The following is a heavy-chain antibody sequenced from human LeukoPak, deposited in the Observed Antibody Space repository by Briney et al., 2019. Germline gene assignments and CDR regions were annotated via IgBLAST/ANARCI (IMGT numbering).Heavy chain of an antibody. V-gene: IGHV2-70*04. CDR2: IDWDDDK. J-gene: IGHJ6*02. Sequence: SGPALSTPTPTVTLTLALSGVGLGTSGMRVSWIRQPPGKALEWLARIDWDDDKSYSTSLKTRLTISKDTSKNQVILTITNMDPVDTATYVCARISRYYETDGSSQGTTVTVSS. CDR1: GVGLGTSGMR. CDR3: ARISRYYETDG.